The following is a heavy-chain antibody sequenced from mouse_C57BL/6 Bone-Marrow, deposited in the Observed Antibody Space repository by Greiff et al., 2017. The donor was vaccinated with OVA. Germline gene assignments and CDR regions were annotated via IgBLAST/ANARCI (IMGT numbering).Heavy chain of an antibody. V-gene: IGHV1-76*01. CDR2: IYPGRGNT. CDR3: ARGRCVTN. D-gene: IGHD2-1*01. CDR1: GYTFTDYY. Sequence: VQLQESGAELVRPGASVKLSCKASGYTFTDYYINWVKQRPGQGLEWIARIYPGRGNTYSNAKFKGKATLTAEKSSSTAYLQLSSLTSEDSAVYFCARGRCVTNWGQGTTLTVSS. J-gene: IGHJ2*01.